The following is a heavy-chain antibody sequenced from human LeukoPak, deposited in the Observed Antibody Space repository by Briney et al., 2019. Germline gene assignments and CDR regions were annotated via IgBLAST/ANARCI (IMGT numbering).Heavy chain of an antibody. CDR3: ARSGFIAAAGGYYFDY. CDR1: GYTFTSYD. V-gene: IGHV1-8*01. D-gene: IGHD6-13*01. Sequence: ASVKVSCKASGYTFTSYDINWVRQATGQGLEWMGWMNPNSGNTGYAQKFQGRVTMTRNTSISTVYMELSSLRSEDTAVYYCARSGFIAAAGGYYFDYWGQGTLVTVSS. CDR2: MNPNSGNT. J-gene: IGHJ4*02.